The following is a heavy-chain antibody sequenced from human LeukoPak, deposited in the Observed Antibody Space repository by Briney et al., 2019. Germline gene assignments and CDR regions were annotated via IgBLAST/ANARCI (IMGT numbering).Heavy chain of an antibody. V-gene: IGHV4-4*07. CDR1: GGSISSYY. CDR2: IYTSGST. CDR3: ASGWYGPENYYYCMDV. D-gene: IGHD2-15*01. J-gene: IGHJ6*03. Sequence: SETLSLTCTVSGGSISSYYWSWIRQPAGKGLEWIGRIYTSGSTNYNPSLKSRVTMSVDTSKNQFSLKLSSVTAADTAVYYCASGWYGPENYYYCMDVWGKGTTVTVSS.